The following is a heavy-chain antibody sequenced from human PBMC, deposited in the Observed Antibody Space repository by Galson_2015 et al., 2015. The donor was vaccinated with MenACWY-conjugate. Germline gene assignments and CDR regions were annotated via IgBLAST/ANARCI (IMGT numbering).Heavy chain of an antibody. CDR2: ISSSSSTI. J-gene: IGHJ6*02. D-gene: IGHD3-9*01. V-gene: IGHV3-48*04. CDR1: GFTFSSYS. Sequence: SLRLSCAASGFTFSSYSMNWVRQAPGKGLEWVSYISSSSSTIYYADSVKGRFTISRDNAKNSLYLQMNSLRAEDTAVYYCARAAISNYYYYGMDVWGQGTTVTVSS. CDR3: ARAAISNYYYYGMDV.